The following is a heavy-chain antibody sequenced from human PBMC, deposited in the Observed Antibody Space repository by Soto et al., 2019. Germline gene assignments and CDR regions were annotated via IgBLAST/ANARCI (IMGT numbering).Heavy chain of an antibody. V-gene: IGHV1-24*01. CDR2: FDPEDGET. CDR3: ATRGTRWLQSPFDY. D-gene: IGHD1-1*01. Sequence: QLQVVQSGAEVKKPGASVKVSCKVSGYTLTDLAMHWVRQAPGKGLEWVGGFDPEDGETIYAQKFQGRVTMTEDTSTDTAYMELSSLRSEDTAVYYCATRGTRWLQSPFDYWGQGTLVTVSS. J-gene: IGHJ4*02. CDR1: GYTLTDLA.